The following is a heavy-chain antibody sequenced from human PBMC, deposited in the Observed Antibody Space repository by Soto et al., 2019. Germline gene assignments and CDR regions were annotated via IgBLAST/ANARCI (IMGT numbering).Heavy chain of an antibody. D-gene: IGHD2-2*01. V-gene: IGHV5-10-1*01. CDR1: GYSFTSYW. CDR2: IDPSDSYT. Sequence: GESLKISCKGSGYSFTSYWISWVRQMPGKGLEWMGRIDPSDSYTNYSPSFQGHVTISADKSISTAYLQWSSLKASDTAMYYCARLNCSSTSCYQRNYYYGMDVWGQGTTVTVSS. CDR3: ARLNCSSTSCYQRNYYYGMDV. J-gene: IGHJ6*02.